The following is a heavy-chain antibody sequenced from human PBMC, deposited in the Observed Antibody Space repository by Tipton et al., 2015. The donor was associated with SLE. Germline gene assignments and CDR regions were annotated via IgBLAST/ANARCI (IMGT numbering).Heavy chain of an antibody. CDR2: INHSGST. J-gene: IGHJ4*02. CDR3: ARGYGIVVVINRGYVDY. CDR1: GGSFSGYY. D-gene: IGHD3-22*01. V-gene: IGHV4-34*01. Sequence: TLSLTCAVSGGSFSGYYWSWILQPPGKGLEWIGEINHSGSTNYNPSLQSRVTISVDTSKNQFSLKLSSVTAADTAVYYCARGYGIVVVINRGYVDYWGQGTLVTVSS.